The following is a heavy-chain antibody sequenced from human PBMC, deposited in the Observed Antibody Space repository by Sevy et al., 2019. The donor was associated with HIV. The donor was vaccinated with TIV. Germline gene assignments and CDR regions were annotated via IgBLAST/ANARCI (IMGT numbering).Heavy chain of an antibody. CDR2: IWYDGTNK. J-gene: IGHJ4*02. V-gene: IGHV3-33*01. Sequence: SLRLSCAASGFTFSSYGMHWVRQAPGKGLEWVALIWYDGTNKYYADSVKGRFTISRDNSKNTLYLQMNSLRAEDTTVYYCASGAYYYASRSQNFDYWGPGTLVIVSS. CDR1: GFTFSSYG. D-gene: IGHD3-10*01. CDR3: ASGAYYYASRSQNFDY.